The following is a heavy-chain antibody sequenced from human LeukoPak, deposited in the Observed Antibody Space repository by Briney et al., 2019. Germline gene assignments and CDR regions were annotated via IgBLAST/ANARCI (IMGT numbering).Heavy chain of an antibody. CDR3: ARNDWGAYYFDY. J-gene: IGHJ4*02. CDR1: GGTFSSYA. CDR2: IIPIFGTA. Sequence: SVKVSCKASGGTFSSYAISWVRQAPGQRLEWMGGIIPIFGTANYAQKFQGRVTITADESTSTAYMELSSLRSEDTAVYYCARNDWGAYYFDYWGQGTLATVSS. V-gene: IGHV1-69*13. D-gene: IGHD7-27*01.